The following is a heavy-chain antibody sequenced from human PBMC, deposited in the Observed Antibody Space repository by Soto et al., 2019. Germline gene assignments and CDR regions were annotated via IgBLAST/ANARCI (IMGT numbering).Heavy chain of an antibody. D-gene: IGHD5-12*01. CDR3: ARSRYSGYDSLDY. V-gene: IGHV4-59*08. J-gene: IGHJ4*02. Sequence: PSETLSLTCTVSGGSISYSYWSWIRQSPGEGLEWIGYIHNSGKSNYNPSLKSRVTISVDTSKNQFSLKLSSVTAADTAVYYCARSRYSGYDSLDYWGQGTLVTVSS. CDR1: GGSISYSY. CDR2: IHNSGKS.